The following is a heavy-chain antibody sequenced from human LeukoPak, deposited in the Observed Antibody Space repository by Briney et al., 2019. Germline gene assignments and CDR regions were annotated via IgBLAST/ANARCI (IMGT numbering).Heavy chain of an antibody. V-gene: IGHV4-39*01. D-gene: IGHD3-10*01. CDR2: INYSGST. CDR3: ARQSSFGSGSYTHLY. Sequence: SETLSLTCTVSGGSISSSSYFWGWIRQPPGKGLEWIGSINYSGSTYYNPSLKSRVTISVDTSKNRFSLKLSSVTAADTAVYYCARQSSFGSGSYTHLYWGQGTLVTVSS. J-gene: IGHJ4*02. CDR1: GGSISSSSYF.